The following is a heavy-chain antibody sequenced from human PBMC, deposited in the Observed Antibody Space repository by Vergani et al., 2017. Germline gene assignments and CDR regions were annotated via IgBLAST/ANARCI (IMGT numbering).Heavy chain of an antibody. Sequence: QVQLVESGGGVVQPGGSLRLSCIASGFNFRIYGMHWVRQAPGKGLEWVAFIRYDGSKRFYGDSVGGRFTISRDNSQTTVFLQMNSLRADDSAVYYCTKAGQYDSDNFHDSWGQGALVTVSS. CDR2: IRYDGSKR. CDR1: GFNFRIYG. J-gene: IGHJ1*01. CDR3: TKAGQYDSDNFHDS. V-gene: IGHV3-30*02. D-gene: IGHD3-22*01.